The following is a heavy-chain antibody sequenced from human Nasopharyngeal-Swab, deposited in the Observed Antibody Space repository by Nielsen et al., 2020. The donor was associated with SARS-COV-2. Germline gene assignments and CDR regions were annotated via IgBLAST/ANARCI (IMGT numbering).Heavy chain of an antibody. J-gene: IGHJ6*02. CDR2: INPSGGST. Sequence: ASVKVSCRTSGYTFTSYYMHWVRQAPGQGLEWMGIINPSGGSTSYAQKFQGRVTMTRDTSTSTVYMELSSLRSDDTAVYYCARKEATAMEELYYYGMDVWGQGTTVTVSS. D-gene: IGHD5-18*01. CDR3: ARKEATAMEELYYYGMDV. CDR1: GYTFTSYY. V-gene: IGHV1-46*01.